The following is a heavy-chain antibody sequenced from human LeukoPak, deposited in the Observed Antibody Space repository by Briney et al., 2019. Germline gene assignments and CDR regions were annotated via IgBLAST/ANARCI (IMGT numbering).Heavy chain of an antibody. J-gene: IGHJ1*01. Sequence: GGSLRLACAAAGFTFRDYYMDWVRQAPGNGLEWVSIISDSGANTYYADSVRGRFTISRDNSKNPLYLQMNSLRAEDTAVYYCAKGGEQVTWNFQNWGQGTLVTVSS. D-gene: IGHD1/OR15-1a*01. CDR3: AKGGEQVTWNFQN. CDR1: GFTFRDYY. V-gene: IGHV3-23*01. CDR2: ISDSGANT.